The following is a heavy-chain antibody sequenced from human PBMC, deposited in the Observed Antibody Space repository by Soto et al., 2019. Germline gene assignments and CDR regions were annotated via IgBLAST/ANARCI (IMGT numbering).Heavy chain of an antibody. CDR1: GGTFSSYA. D-gene: IGHD2-2*01. J-gene: IGHJ6*02. CDR3: ASLNPLVPAAQNGMDV. CDR2: IIPIFGTA. V-gene: IGHV1-69*12. Sequence: QVQLVQSGAEVKKPGSSVKVSCKASGGTFSSYAISWVRQAPGQGLEWMGGIIPIFGTANYAQKFQGRVTITADESTSTAYMELSSLRSEDTAVYYCASLNPLVPAAQNGMDVWGQGTTVTVSS.